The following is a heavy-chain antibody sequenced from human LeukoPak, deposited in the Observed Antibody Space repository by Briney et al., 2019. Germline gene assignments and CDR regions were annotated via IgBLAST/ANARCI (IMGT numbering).Heavy chain of an antibody. CDR2: IKYDGSEK. Sequence: GGSLRLSCAASGFTFSSYWMSWVRQAPGKGLEWVANIKYDGSEKDYVDSVKGRFTISRDNAKNSLYLQMNSLGAEDTAVYYCARDIEAAGPFFDYWGQGTLVTVSS. J-gene: IGHJ4*02. CDR3: ARDIEAAGPFFDY. V-gene: IGHV3-7*01. D-gene: IGHD6-13*01. CDR1: GFTFSSYW.